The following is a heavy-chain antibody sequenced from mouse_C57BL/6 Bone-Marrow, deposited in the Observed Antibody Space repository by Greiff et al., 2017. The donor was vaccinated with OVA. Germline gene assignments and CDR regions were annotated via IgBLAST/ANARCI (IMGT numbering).Heavy chain of an antibody. J-gene: IGHJ1*03. V-gene: IGHV1-7*01. CDR2: INPSSGYT. D-gene: IGHD1-1*02. CDR1: GYTFTSYW. CDR3: ARWEGGYYGYFDV. Sequence: QVQLQQSGAELVKPGASVKLSCKASGYTFTSYWMHWVKQRPGQGLEWIGHINPSSGYTKYNQKFKDKATLTVDKSSSTAYMQLSSLTYEDSAVYYCARWEGGYYGYFDVWGTGTTVTVSS.